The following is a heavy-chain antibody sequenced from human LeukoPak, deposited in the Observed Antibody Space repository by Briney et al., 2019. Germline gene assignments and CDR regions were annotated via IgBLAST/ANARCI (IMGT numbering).Heavy chain of an antibody. V-gene: IGHV1-2*02. CDR2: INPNSGGT. CDR1: GYTFTGYY. Sequence: ASVKVSCKASGYTFTGYYMRWVRQAPGQGLEWMGWINPNSGGTNYAQKFQGRVAMTRDTSISTAYMELSRLRSDDTAVYYCARDQVWAVRGGNYYYYGMDVWGQGTTVTVSS. CDR3: ARDQVWAVRGGNYYYYGMDV. J-gene: IGHJ6*02. D-gene: IGHD3-10*01.